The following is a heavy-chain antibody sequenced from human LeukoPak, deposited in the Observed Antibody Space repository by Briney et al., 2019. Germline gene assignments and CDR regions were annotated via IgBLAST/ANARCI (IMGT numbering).Heavy chain of an antibody. V-gene: IGHV4-59*12. CDR1: GGSISSYY. CDR3: ARVRYYDFWSGTPAGFDP. Sequence: SETLSLTCTVSGGSISSYYWSWIRQPPGKGLEWIGYIYYSGSTNYNPSLKSRVTISVDTSKNQFSLKLSSVTAADTAVYYCARVRYYDFWSGTPAGFDPWGQGTLVTVSS. J-gene: IGHJ5*02. CDR2: IYYSGST. D-gene: IGHD3-3*01.